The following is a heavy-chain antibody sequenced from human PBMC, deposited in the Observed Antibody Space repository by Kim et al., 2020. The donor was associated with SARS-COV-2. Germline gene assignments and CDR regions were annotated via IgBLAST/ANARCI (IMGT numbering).Heavy chain of an antibody. CDR2: MNPNSGNT. CDR3: ARGHLKSIVVVIAPRPYYYYMDV. J-gene: IGHJ6*03. D-gene: IGHD2-21*01. V-gene: IGHV1-8*01. CDR1: GYTFTSYD. Sequence: PSVKVSCKASGYTFTSYDINWVRQATGQGLEWMGWMNPNSGNTGYVQKFQGRVTMTRNTSISTAYMELSSLRSEDTAVYYCARGHLKSIVVVIAPRPYYYYMDVWGKGTTVTVSS.